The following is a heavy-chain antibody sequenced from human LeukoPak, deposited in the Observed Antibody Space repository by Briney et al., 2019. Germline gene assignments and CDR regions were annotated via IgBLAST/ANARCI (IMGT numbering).Heavy chain of an antibody. CDR2: ISGSGGST. CDR1: GCTFSSYA. Sequence: QTGGSLRLSCVASGCTFSSYAMSWVRQAPGKGLEWVSAISGSGGSTYYADSVKGRFTISRDISKNTLYLQMNSLTAEDTAVYCFAKRSGYYDILTGHVDYWGQGTLVTVSS. V-gene: IGHV3-23*01. CDR3: AKRSGYYDILTGHVDY. J-gene: IGHJ4*02. D-gene: IGHD3-9*01.